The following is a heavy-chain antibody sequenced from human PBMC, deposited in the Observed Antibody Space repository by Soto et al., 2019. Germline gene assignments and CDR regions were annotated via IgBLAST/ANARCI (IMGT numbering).Heavy chain of an antibody. V-gene: IGHV1-18*01. CDR2: TSAYNGNT. CDR1: GYTFTSYG. CDR3: ARGIKGDSDAFDI. D-gene: IGHD2-21*02. J-gene: IGHJ3*02. Sequence: ASVKVSCKASGYTFTSYGISWVRQAPGQGLEWMGWTSAYNGNTNYAQKLQGRVTLTTDTSTNTAYMELRSLRSDDTAVYYCARGIKGDSDAFDIWGQGTMVNVSS.